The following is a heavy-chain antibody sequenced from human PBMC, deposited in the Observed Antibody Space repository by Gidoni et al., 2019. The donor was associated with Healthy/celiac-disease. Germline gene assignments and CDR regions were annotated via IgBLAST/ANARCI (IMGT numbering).Heavy chain of an antibody. V-gene: IGHV3-33*01. CDR3: ARDLVVVVPAAIRRNYYYYGMDV. CDR1: GFTFRSYG. CDR2: IWYDGSNK. D-gene: IGHD2-2*02. J-gene: IGHJ6*02. Sequence: QVQLVESGGGVVQPARSRRLSCAASGFTFRSYGMHGVRQAPGKGLEWVAVIWYDGSNKYYADSVKGRFTISRDNSKNTLYLQMNSLRAEDTAVYYCARDLVVVVPAAIRRNYYYYGMDVWGQGTTVTVSS.